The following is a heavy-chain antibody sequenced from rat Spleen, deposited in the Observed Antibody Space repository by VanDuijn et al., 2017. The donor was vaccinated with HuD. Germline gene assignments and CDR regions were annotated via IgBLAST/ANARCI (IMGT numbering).Heavy chain of an antibody. Sequence: EVQLVESDGGLVQPGRSLKLSGAASGFTFSDYYMAWVRQAPTEGLELVATMSSDGGRNFYGDHVECRFTISRDNAKRSLYLQMDSLMSGDTATYYCGRHVYNSYFDYWGQGVMVTVSS. D-gene: IGHD1-4*01. CDR1: GFTFSDYY. V-gene: IGHV5-29*01. CDR2: MSSDGGRN. J-gene: IGHJ2*01. CDR3: GRHVYNSYFDY.